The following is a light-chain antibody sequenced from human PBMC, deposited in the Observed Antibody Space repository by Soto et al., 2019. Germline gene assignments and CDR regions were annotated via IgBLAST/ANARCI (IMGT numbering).Light chain of an antibody. CDR2: AAS. J-gene: IGKJ1*01. CDR3: QQSYSRPHA. V-gene: IGKV1-39*01. CDR1: QSISNW. Sequence: DIQMTQSPSTLSASVGDRVTITCRASQSISNWLAWYQQKPGKAPKLLIYAASSLHSEVPLRFSGSGSGTDFTLTISSLHPEDFATYYCQQSYSRPHAFGQGTKVDIK.